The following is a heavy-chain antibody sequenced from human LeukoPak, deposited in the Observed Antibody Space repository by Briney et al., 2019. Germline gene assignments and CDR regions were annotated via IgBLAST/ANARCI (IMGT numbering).Heavy chain of an antibody. CDR1: GLIFRNYS. CDR3: AKGGHYSFFDY. CDR2: ISGDGTET. Sequence: SGGSLRLSCTASGLIFRNYSMTWVRQAPRKGLEWVSTISGDGTETFYADSVKGRFTISRDNSKNTHYLQMSSLRAEDTGIYYCAKGGHYSFFDYWDQGTLVTVSS. V-gene: IGHV3-23*01. J-gene: IGHJ4*02. D-gene: IGHD4-11*01.